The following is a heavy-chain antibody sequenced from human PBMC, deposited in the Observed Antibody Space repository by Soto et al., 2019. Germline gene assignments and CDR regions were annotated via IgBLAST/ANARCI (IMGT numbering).Heavy chain of an antibody. CDR3: AKKVNSGPGSQYFDY. CDR2: FRTSGDGGTT. CDR1: GFTVSSDS. V-gene: IGHV3-23*01. J-gene: IGHJ4*02. D-gene: IGHD3-10*01. Sequence: PGGSLRLSCAASGFTVSSDSMSWVRQAPGKGLEWVSGFRTSGDGGTTYYADSVKGRFTISRDNSKNMLFLQMNSLRAEDTAIYYCAKKVNSGPGSQYFDYWGQGTLVTVSS.